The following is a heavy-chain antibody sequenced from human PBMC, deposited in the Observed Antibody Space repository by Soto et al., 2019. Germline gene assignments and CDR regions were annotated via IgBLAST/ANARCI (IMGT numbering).Heavy chain of an antibody. Sequence: GGSLRLSCAASVFTFSSYSMNWVRQAPGKGLEWVSTISDIGTITYHADSVKGRFTISRDNSKNTLYLQMNSLRAEDTAVYYCAKAREYGSGTYYLHFDYRGQGALVTVSS. CDR1: VFTFSSYS. J-gene: IGHJ4*02. V-gene: IGHV3-23*01. CDR2: ISDIGTIT. CDR3: AKAREYGSGTYYLHFDY. D-gene: IGHD3-10*01.